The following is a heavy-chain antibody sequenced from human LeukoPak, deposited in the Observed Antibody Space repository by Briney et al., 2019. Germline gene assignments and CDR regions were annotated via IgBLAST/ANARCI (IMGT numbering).Heavy chain of an antibody. Sequence: SETLSLTCAVYGGSFSGYYWSWIRQPPGKGLEWIGEINHSGSTNYNPSLKSRVTISVDTSKNQFSLKLSSVTAADTAVYYCARGRTYGRSSAMHYWGQGTLVTVSS. D-gene: IGHD2-2*01. J-gene: IGHJ4*02. CDR1: GGSFSGYY. V-gene: IGHV4-34*01. CDR3: ARGRTYGRSSAMHY. CDR2: INHSGST.